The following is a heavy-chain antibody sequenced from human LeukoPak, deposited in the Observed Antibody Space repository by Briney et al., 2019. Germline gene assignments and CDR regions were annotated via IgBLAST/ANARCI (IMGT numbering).Heavy chain of an antibody. CDR3: ARDSDGYDL. V-gene: IGHV3-7*01. J-gene: IGHJ4*02. CDR2: TKQDGSEK. D-gene: IGHD2-15*01. Sequence: GGSLRLSCAASGFTFSSRWMSWVRQAPGKGLEWVANTKQDGSEKYYVDSVKGRFTISRDNAKIALHLQMNSLRVDDTAVYYCARDSDGYDLWGQGTLVTVSS. CDR1: GFTFSSRW.